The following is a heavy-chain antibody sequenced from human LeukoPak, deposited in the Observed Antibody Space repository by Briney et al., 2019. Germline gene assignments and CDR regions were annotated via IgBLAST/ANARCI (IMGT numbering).Heavy chain of an antibody. Sequence: SETLSLTCAVSGGSISSGDYSWSWIRQTPGKGLEWIGYIYHSGRTYYNPSLKSRVTISIDRSKNQFSLKLSSVTAADTAVYYCARDLLWFGEAYFDYWGQGTLVTVSS. CDR1: GGSISSGDYS. CDR2: IYHSGRT. CDR3: ARDLLWFGEAYFDY. V-gene: IGHV4-30-2*01. D-gene: IGHD3-10*01. J-gene: IGHJ4*02.